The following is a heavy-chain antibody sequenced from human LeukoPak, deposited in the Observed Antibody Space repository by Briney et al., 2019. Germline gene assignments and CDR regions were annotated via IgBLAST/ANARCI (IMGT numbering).Heavy chain of an antibody. CDR3: ARVAVDTAMVQWFDP. V-gene: IGHV1-2*02. J-gene: IGHJ5*02. CDR2: INPNSGGT. D-gene: IGHD5-18*01. CDR1: GYTFTGYY. Sequence: ASVKVSCKAPGYTFTGYYMHWVRQAPGQGLEWMGWINPNSGGTNYAQKFQGRVTMTRDTSISTAYMELSRLRSDDTAVYYCARVAVDTAMVQWFDPWGQGTLVTVSS.